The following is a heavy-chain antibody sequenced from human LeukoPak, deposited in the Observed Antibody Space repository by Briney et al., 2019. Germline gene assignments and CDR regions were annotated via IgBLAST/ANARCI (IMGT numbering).Heavy chain of an antibody. V-gene: IGHV3-23*01. D-gene: IGHD1-26*01. CDR3: AKRIVGATSWFDP. CDR1: GFTLSSYA. J-gene: IGHJ5*02. CDR2: ISGSGGST. Sequence: VGSLRLSCAASGFTLSSYAMSWVRQAPGKGLEWVSAISGSGGSTYYADSVKGRFTISRDNSKNTLYLQMNSLRAEDTAVYYCAKRIVGATSWFDPWGQGTLVTVSS.